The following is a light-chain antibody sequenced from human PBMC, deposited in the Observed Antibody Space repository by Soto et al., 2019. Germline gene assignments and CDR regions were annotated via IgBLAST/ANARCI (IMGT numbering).Light chain of an antibody. CDR1: QSVSSY. J-gene: IGKJ2*01. V-gene: IGKV3-11*01. CDR3: QQRSNWPPYT. Sequence: EIVLTQSPATLSLSPGERATLSCRASQSVSSYLAWYQQKPGQAPRLLIYDASNRATVIPARFSGSGSGTDITLAIISLEPEDLAVYYCQQRSNWPPYTFGQGTKLEIK. CDR2: DAS.